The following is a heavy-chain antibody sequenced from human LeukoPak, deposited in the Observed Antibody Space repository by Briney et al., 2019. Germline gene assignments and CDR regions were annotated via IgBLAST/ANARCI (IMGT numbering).Heavy chain of an antibody. V-gene: IGHV1-46*01. CDR2: INPSGGST. D-gene: IGHD3-22*01. J-gene: IGHJ4*02. CDR3: ARGTVKEDYYDSSGYYEV. Sequence: ASVKVSCKASGYTFTSYYMHWVRQAPGQGLEWMGIINPSGGSTSYAQKFQGRVTMTRDTSTSTAYMELRSLRSDDTAVYYCARGTVKEDYYDSSGYYEVWGQGTLVTVSS. CDR1: GYTFTSYY.